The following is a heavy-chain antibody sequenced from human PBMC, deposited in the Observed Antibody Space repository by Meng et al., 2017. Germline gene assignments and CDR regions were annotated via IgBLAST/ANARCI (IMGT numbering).Heavy chain of an antibody. V-gene: IGHV3-66*02. CDR2: IYSGGST. D-gene: IGHD5-24*01. CDR3: ARESRDGYNSY. J-gene: IGHJ4*02. Sequence: GESLKISCAASGFTVSSNYMSWVRQAPGKGLEWVSVIYSGGSTYYADSVKGRFTISRDSSKNTLYLQMNSLRAEDTAVYYCARESRDGYNSYWGQGTLVTVSS. CDR1: GFTVSSNY.